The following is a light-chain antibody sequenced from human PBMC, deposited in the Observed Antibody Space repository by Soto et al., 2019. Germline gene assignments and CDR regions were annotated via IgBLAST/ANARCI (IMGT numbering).Light chain of an antibody. V-gene: IGLV4-69*01. CDR2: LNSDGSH. CDR3: QTWGTGYQV. CDR1: SGHSTYA. Sequence: QLVLTQSPSASASLGAPIKLTCTLSSGHSTYAVAWHQQHPEKGPRYLMKLNSDGSHFKGDGISDRFSGSSSGAERYLTISSLQSEDEADYYCQTWGTGYQVFGGGTQLTVL. J-gene: IGLJ3*02.